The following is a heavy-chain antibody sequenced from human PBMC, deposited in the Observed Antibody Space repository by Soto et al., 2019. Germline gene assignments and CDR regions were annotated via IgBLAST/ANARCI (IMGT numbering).Heavy chain of an antibody. CDR1: GGSFNNYV. D-gene: IGHD4-17*01. V-gene: IGHV1-69*06. CDR3: VRDCNAGTLYGAFDI. Sequence: QVQLVQSGAEGMKPGSSVKVSCEASGGSFNNYVISWRRQAPGQGLEWMGGIIPNYEEANYAQKFRGRLTITADKATNTAYMELNTLRPEDTPTYNSVRDCNAGTLYGAFDIWGQGTTVIVS. CDR2: IIPNYEEA. J-gene: IGHJ3*02.